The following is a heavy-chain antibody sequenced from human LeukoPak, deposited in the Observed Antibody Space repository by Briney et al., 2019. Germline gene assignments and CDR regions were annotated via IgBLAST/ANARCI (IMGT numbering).Heavy chain of an antibody. J-gene: IGHJ4*02. V-gene: IGHV1-18*01. Sequence: VASVKVSCKASGYTFTSYGISWVRQAPGQGLEWMGWISAYNGNTNYAQKLQGRVTMTTDTSTSTAYMELRSLRSDDTAVYYCARGYCSGGSCQGGFDYWGQGTLVTVSS. CDR1: GYTFTSYG. CDR2: ISAYNGNT. CDR3: ARGYCSGGSCQGGFDY. D-gene: IGHD2-15*01.